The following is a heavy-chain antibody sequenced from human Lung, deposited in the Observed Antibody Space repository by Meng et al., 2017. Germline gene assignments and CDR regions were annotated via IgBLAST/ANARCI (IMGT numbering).Heavy chain of an antibody. CDR3: ARDEDISAAGKLFGDY. V-gene: IGHV1-2*06. J-gene: IGHJ4*02. Sequence: QVPLVQVGAEVKKPGASVNVSCKPSGYNFPDYYIHWVRRAPGQGLEWMGRINPKSGDTHYAQKFQARVTMTGDTSISTAYMELSGLRSDDTAMYYCARDEDISAAGKLFGDYWGQGTLVTVSS. CDR1: GYNFPDYY. CDR2: INPKSGDT. D-gene: IGHD6-25*01.